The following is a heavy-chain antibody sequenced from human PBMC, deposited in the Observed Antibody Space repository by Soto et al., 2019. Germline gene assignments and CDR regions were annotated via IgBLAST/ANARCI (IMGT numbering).Heavy chain of an antibody. CDR3: ARSGYPHPYFDY. D-gene: IGHD3-22*01. J-gene: IGHJ4*02. CDR2: IIPIFGTA. CDR1: GGTFSSYA. V-gene: IGHV1-69*12. Sequence: QVQLVQSGAEVKKPGPSVKVSCKASGGTFSSYAISWVRQAPGQGLEWMGGIIPIFGTANYAQKFQGRVTITADESTSTAYMELSSHRSEDTAVYYCARSGYPHPYFDYWGQGTLVTVSS.